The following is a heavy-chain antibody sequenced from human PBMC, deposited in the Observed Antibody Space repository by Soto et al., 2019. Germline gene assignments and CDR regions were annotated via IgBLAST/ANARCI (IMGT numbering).Heavy chain of an antibody. CDR1: GYTFTSYA. CDR3: AREGSGGSRNWFDP. V-gene: IGHV1-3*01. Sequence: ASVKVSCKASGYTFTSYAMHWVRQAPGQKVEWMGRINAGNGKKKNSQKFQGWVTMTRDTSISTAYMELSRLRSDDTAVYYCAREGSGGSRNWFDPWGQGTLVTVSS. CDR2: INAGNGKK. J-gene: IGHJ5*02. D-gene: IGHD2-15*01.